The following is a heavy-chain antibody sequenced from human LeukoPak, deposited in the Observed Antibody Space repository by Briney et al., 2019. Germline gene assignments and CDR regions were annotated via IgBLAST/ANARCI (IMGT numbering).Heavy chain of an antibody. CDR3: TTGLGRTNDDY. CDR2: IRYDGSNK. V-gene: IGHV3-30*02. D-gene: IGHD2-2*01. CDR1: GFTFSSYG. J-gene: IGHJ4*02. Sequence: GGSLRLSCAASGFTFSSYGMHWVRQAPGKGLEWVAFIRYDGSNKYYADSVKGRFTISRDDSKAMLYLQMSGLQSDDTGIYYCTTGLGRTNDDYWGPGTLVTVSS.